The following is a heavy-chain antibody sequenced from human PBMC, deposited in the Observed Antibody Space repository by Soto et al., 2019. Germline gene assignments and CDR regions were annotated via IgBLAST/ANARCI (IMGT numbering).Heavy chain of an antibody. CDR1: GGTFSSYA. CDR3: ARDRTRYYGSGSGYYGMDV. CDR2: IIPIFGTA. Sequence: QVQLVQSGAAVKKPGSSVKVSCKASGGTFSSYAISWVRQAPGQGLEWMGGIIPIFGTANYAQKFQGRVTITAGESTSTAYMELSSLRSEDTAVYYCARDRTRYYGSGSGYYGMDVWGQGTTVTVSS. D-gene: IGHD3-10*01. J-gene: IGHJ6*02. V-gene: IGHV1-69*12.